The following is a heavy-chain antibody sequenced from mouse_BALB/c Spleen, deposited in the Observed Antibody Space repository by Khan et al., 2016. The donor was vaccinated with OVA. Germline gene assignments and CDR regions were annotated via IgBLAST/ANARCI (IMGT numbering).Heavy chain of an antibody. CDR3: TDGSYVGWFAY. CDR2: IYPGNSDT. V-gene: IGHV1-5*01. Sequence: VQLQQSGTVLARPGASVKMSCKASGYSFTSYWMHWVKQRPGQGLEWIGAIYPGNSDTSYNQKFKGKAKLTAVTSASTAYMELSSLTNEDSAVDYCTDGSYVGWFAYWGQGTLVTVSA. CDR1: GYSFTSYW. D-gene: IGHD1-1*02. J-gene: IGHJ3*01.